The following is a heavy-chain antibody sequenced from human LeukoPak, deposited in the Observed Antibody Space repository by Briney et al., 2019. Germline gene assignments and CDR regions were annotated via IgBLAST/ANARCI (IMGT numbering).Heavy chain of an antibody. CDR3: ARGRWFDP. CDR1: GYTFTGYY. CDR2: INPNSGGT. V-gene: IGHV1-2*02. Sequence: ASVKVSCKASGYTFTGYYMHWVRQAPGQGLEWMGWINPNSGGTNYAQKFQGRVTMTEDTSTDTAYMEPSSLRSEDTAVYYCARGRWFDPWGQGTLVTVSS. J-gene: IGHJ5*02.